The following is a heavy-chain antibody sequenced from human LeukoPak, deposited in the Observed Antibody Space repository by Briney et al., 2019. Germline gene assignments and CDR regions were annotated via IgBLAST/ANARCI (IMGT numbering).Heavy chain of an antibody. CDR3: ARAQFLVDY. V-gene: IGHV3-48*04. Sequence: PGGSLRLSCAASGFTFSTYSMNWVRQAPGEGLEWVSFISSRGNTVYYADSVKGRFTISRDNAKNSLYLQMNSLRAEDTAVYYCARAQFLVDYWGQGTLVTVSS. D-gene: IGHD2-8*02. J-gene: IGHJ4*02. CDR2: ISSRGNTV. CDR1: GFTFSTYS.